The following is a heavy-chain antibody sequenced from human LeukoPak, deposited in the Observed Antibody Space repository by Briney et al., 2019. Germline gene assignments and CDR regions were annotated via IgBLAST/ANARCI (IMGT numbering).Heavy chain of an antibody. V-gene: IGHV3-53*01. J-gene: IGHJ4*02. CDR1: GFTVSSNY. D-gene: IGHD1/OR15-1a*01. Sequence: PGGSLRLSCAASGFTVSSNYMSWVRQAPGKGLEWVSVIYSGGSTYYADSVKGRFTISRGNAKNSLYLRMTSLRAEDTAVYYCARDPGRTGFDYWGQGTLVTVSS. CDR2: IYSGGST. CDR3: ARDPGRTGFDY.